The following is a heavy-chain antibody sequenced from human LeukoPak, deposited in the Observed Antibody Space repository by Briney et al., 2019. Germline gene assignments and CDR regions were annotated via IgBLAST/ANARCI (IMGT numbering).Heavy chain of an antibody. D-gene: IGHD3-22*01. J-gene: IGHJ3*02. CDR1: GFTFSSYS. Sequence: GGSLRLSCEASGFTFSSYSMNWVRQAPGKGLEWVSSISSSSSYIYYADSVKGRFTISRDNAKNSLYLQMNSLRAEDTAVYYCARDQYYYDSSGYYYEHDAFDIWGQGTMVTVSS. CDR2: ISSSSSYI. V-gene: IGHV3-21*01. CDR3: ARDQYYYDSSGYYYEHDAFDI.